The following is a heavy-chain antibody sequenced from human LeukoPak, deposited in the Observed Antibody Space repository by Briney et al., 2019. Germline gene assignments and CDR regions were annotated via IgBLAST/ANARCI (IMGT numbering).Heavy chain of an antibody. Sequence: GGSLRLSCAASGFTFVGYWVSWVRQAPGKGLEWVANIKQDGSEKQYVDSVKGRFAISRDNAENSLYLQMNSLKAEDTAVYYCGRFTRSGDSVYWGQGTLVTVSS. CDR3: GRFTRSGDSVY. CDR1: GFTFVGYW. V-gene: IGHV3-7*04. CDR2: IKQDGSEK. J-gene: IGHJ4*02. D-gene: IGHD7-27*01.